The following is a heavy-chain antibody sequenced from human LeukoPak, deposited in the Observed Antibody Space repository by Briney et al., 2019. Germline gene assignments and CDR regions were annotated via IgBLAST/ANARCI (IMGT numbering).Heavy chain of an antibody. CDR2: MNPNRGNT. D-gene: IGHD7-27*01. Sequence: GASVKVSCKASGYTFTSYDINWVRQATGQGLEWMGWMNPNRGNTGYAQKFQGRVTMTRNTSISTAYMELSSLRSEDTAVYYCASELGMSYYYGMDVWGQGTTVTVSS. J-gene: IGHJ6*02. CDR1: GYTFTSYD. V-gene: IGHV1-8*01. CDR3: ASELGMSYYYGMDV.